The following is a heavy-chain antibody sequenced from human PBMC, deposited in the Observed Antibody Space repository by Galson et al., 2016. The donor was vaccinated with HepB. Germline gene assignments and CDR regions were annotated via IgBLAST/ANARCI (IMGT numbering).Heavy chain of an antibody. V-gene: IGHV4-59*01. CDR1: SGGSISGYY. Sequence: ETLSLTCSVSSGGSISGYYWSWIRQPPGKALEWIGYMYMYKSGSTKYNPSLKSRVTISVDTSKNHFYRKLSSVTAADTVVYFCERGSWTAAGTFYFYFWGQGTMLTVSS. CDR3: ERGSWTAAGTFYFYF. D-gene: IGHD6-13*01. CDR2: MYKSGST. J-gene: IGHJ4*02.